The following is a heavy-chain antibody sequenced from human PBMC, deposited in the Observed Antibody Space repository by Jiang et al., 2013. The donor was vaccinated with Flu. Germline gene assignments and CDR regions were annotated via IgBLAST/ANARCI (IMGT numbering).Heavy chain of an antibody. V-gene: IGHV4-39*01. D-gene: IGHD2-8*02. J-gene: IGHJ4*02. CDR3: LVTGYFDY. CDR1: GGSISSSSYY. CDR2: IYYSGST. Sequence: LLKPSETLSLTCTVSGGSISSSSYYWGWIRQPPGKGLEWIGTIYYSGSTYYNPSLRGRVTISVDTSKNQFSLKLSSVTAADTAVYYCLVTGYFDYWGQGTLVTASS.